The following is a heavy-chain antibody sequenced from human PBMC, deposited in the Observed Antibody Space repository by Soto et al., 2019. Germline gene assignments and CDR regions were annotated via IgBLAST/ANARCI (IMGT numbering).Heavy chain of an antibody. J-gene: IGHJ4*02. D-gene: IGHD4-17*01. CDR2: ISSSSSYI. CDR1: GFTFSSYS. V-gene: IGHV3-21*01. Sequence: EVQLVESGGGLVKPGGSLRLSCAASGFTFSSYSMNWVRQAPGKGLEWVSSISSSSSYIYYADSVKGRFTISRDNAKNSLYLQMNSLRAEDTAVYYCARGGHDYGDYFSLILSEVDYWGQGTLVTVSS. CDR3: ARGGHDYGDYFSLILSEVDY.